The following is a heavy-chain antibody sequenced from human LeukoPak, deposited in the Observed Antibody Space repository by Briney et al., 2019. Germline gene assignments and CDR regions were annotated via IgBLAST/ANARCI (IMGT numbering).Heavy chain of an antibody. D-gene: IGHD3-3*01. Sequence: SETLSLTCTVSGYSISSGYYWGWIRQPPGKGLEWIGSIYHSGSTYYNPSLKSRVTISVDTSKNQFSLKLSSVTAADTAVYYCARVGTRITIFGVVPFDYWGQGTLVTVSS. CDR2: IYHSGST. V-gene: IGHV4-38-2*02. CDR3: ARVGTRITIFGVVPFDY. CDR1: GYSISSGYY. J-gene: IGHJ4*02.